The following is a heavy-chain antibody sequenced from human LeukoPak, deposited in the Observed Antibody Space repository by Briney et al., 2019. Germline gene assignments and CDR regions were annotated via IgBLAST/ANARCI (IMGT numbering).Heavy chain of an antibody. CDR2: ISSSSSYT. V-gene: IGHV3-11*05. Sequence: PVGSLRLSCAASGFTFSDYYMSWSCQAPAQGLERVSFISSSSSYTNYADSVKGRLTISCDNATNSLFLQMHSLRAEAMTVYYFARDQGRAAAGGYCIDVWGQGTTVTVSS. CDR3: ARDQGRAAAGGYCIDV. J-gene: IGHJ6*02. CDR1: GFTFSDYY. D-gene: IGHD6-13*01.